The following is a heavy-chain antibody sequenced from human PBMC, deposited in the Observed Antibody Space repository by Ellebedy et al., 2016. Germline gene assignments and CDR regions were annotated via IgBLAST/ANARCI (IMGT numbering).Heavy chain of an antibody. CDR3: ASSFYDYVWGSYFDY. Sequence: GESLKISXAASGFAVNDAWMNWVRQAPGKGLEWVSSISSSSSYIYYADSVKGRFTISRDNAKNSLYLQMNSLRAEDTAVYYCASSFYDYVWGSYFDYWGQGTLVTVSS. J-gene: IGHJ4*02. D-gene: IGHD3-16*01. CDR1: GFAVNDAW. CDR2: ISSSSSYI. V-gene: IGHV3-21*01.